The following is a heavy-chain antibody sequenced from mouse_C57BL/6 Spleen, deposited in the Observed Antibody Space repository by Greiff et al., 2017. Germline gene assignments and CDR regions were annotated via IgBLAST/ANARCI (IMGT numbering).Heavy chain of an antibody. Sequence: EVNVVESGGGLVKPGGSLKLSCAASGFTFSSYTMSWVRQTPEKRLEWVATISGGGGNTYYQDSVKGRYTISRDNAKNTLYLQMSSLRSEDTALYYCARPRGYDGAWFAYWGQGTLVTVSA. CDR1: GFTFSSYT. J-gene: IGHJ3*01. D-gene: IGHD2-14*01. V-gene: IGHV5-9*01. CDR3: ARPRGYDGAWFAY. CDR2: ISGGGGNT.